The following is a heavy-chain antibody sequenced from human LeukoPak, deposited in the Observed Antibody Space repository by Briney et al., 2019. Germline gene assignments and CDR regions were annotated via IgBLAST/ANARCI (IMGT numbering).Heavy chain of an antibody. CDR3: TRAEPLLRYGFDY. V-gene: IGHV3-33*01. D-gene: IGHD5-18*01. CDR2: IWYDGSNK. CDR1: GFTFSTYG. Sequence: GRSLRLSCAASGFTFSTYGMHWDRQAPGKGLEWVAVIWYDGSNKYYADSVKGRFTISRDNSKNTLYLQMNSLRAEDTAVYSCTRAEPLLRYGFDYWGQGTLVTVSS. J-gene: IGHJ4*02.